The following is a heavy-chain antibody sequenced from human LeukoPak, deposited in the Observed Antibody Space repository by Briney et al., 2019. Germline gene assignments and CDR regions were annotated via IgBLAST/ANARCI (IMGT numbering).Heavy chain of an antibody. CDR1: GFTFSNYW. CDR2: IKQDGSEK. D-gene: IGHD3-10*01. J-gene: IGHJ4*02. Sequence: GGSLRLSCAASGFTFSNYWMSWVRQAPGKGLEWVANIKQDGSEKYYVDSVTGRFTISRDNAKNSLYPQMNSLRAEDTAVYYCARWATSYDFWGQGTLVTVSS. CDR3: ARWATSYDF. V-gene: IGHV3-7*01.